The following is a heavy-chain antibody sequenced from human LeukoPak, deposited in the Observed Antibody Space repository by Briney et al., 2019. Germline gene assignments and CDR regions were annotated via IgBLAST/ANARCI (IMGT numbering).Heavy chain of an antibody. CDR2: IYYSGST. D-gene: IGHD3-10*01. Sequence: SETLSLTCTVSGGSISSYYWSWIRQPPGKGLEWSWYIYYSGSTNYNPSLKSRVTISVDTSKNQFSLKLSSVTAADTAVYYCARIDLWFGELFYFDYWGQGTLVTVSS. J-gene: IGHJ4*02. CDR1: GGSISSYY. CDR3: ARIDLWFGELFYFDY. V-gene: IGHV4-59*01.